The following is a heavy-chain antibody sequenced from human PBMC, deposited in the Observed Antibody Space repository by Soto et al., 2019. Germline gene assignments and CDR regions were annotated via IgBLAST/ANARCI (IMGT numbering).Heavy chain of an antibody. J-gene: IGHJ4*02. CDR1: GGSINSYY. CDR3: ARRYGGNFDY. V-gene: IGHV4-59*01. D-gene: IGHD1-26*01. Sequence: QVQLQESGPGLVKPSETLSLTCTVSGGSINSYYWSWIRQPPGKGLEWIGYSYYSGSTNYNPSLKSRVSSSVDTSKNQFSLKLRSVTGADTAVYYCARRYGGNFDYWGQGTLVTVSS. CDR2: SYYSGST.